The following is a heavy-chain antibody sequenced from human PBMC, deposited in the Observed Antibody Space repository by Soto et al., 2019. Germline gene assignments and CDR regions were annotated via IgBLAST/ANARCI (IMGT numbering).Heavy chain of an antibody. CDR3: ARDGKYQLLSAYSYYGMDV. J-gene: IGHJ6*02. CDR2: ISSTSSTI. D-gene: IGHD2-2*01. CDR1: GFTFRSYS. Sequence: EVQLVESGGGLVQPGGSLRLSCAASGFTFRSYSMNWVRQAPGKGLEWVSYISSTSSTIYYADSVKGRFTISRDNAKNSLYLQMNSLRDEDTAVYYCARDGKYQLLSAYSYYGMDVWGQGTTVTVSS. V-gene: IGHV3-48*02.